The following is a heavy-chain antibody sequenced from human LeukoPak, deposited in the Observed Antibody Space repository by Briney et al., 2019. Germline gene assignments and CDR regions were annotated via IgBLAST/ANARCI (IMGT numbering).Heavy chain of an antibody. Sequence: SETLSLTCTVSGGSISSGSYYWSWIRQPAGKGLEWIGRIYTSGSTNYNPSLKSRVTISVDTSKNQFSLKLSSVTAADTAVYYCARGTAAPHRTFDYWGQGTLVTVSS. CDR1: GGSISSGSYY. V-gene: IGHV4-61*02. J-gene: IGHJ4*02. D-gene: IGHD5-18*01. CDR2: IYTSGST. CDR3: ARGTAAPHRTFDY.